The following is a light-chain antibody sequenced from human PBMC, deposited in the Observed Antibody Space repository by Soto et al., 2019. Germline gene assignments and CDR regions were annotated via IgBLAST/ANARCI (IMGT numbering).Light chain of an antibody. J-gene: IGKJ4*01. CDR1: QSVSSTY. Sequence: EIVLTPSPGTLSLFPGERANLSCRAIQSVSSTYFAWYQQKPGQSPRLLIYGASSRATGIPDRFSGSGSGTDFTLTISRLGPEDFAVYYCQQYSSSPPLTFGGGTKVDI. CDR2: GAS. V-gene: IGKV3-20*01. CDR3: QQYSSSPPLT.